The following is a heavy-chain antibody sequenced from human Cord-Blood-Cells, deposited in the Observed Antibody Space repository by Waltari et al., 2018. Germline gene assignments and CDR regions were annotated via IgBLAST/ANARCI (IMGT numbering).Heavy chain of an antibody. Sequence: EVQLVQSGAEVKKPGESLKISCKGSGYSFTSYWIGWVCQMPGKGLEWMGIIYPGDSETSYIPSFQGQVTISADKSISTAYLQWSSLKASDTAMYYCASPGSNWGDAFDIWGQGTMVTVSS. V-gene: IGHV5-51*01. CDR2: IYPGDSET. CDR1: GYSFTSYW. J-gene: IGHJ3*02. CDR3: ASPGSNWGDAFDI. D-gene: IGHD7-27*01.